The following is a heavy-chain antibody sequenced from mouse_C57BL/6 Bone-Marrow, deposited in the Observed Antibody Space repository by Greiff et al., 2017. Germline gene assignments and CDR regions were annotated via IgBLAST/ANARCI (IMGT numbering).Heavy chain of an antibody. V-gene: IGHV1-64*01. CDR1: GYTFTSYW. Sequence: QVQLQQPGAELVKPGASVKLSCKASGYTFTSYWMHWVKQRPGQGLEWIGMIHPNSGSTNYNEKFKSKATLTVDKSSSTAYMQLSSLTSEDSAVYYCARDPYDYDPFAYWGQGTLVTVSA. CDR2: IHPNSGST. D-gene: IGHD2-4*01. CDR3: ARDPYDYDPFAY. J-gene: IGHJ3*01.